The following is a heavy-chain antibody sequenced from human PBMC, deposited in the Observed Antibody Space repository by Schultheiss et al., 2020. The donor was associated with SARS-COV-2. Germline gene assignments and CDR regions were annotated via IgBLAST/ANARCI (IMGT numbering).Heavy chain of an antibody. CDR1: GFTFSNAW. V-gene: IGHV3-15*07. CDR3: ARKPEDYGDLDDY. D-gene: IGHD4-17*01. Sequence: GGSLKLSCAASGFTFSNAWMNWVRQAPGKGLEWVGRIKSKTDGGTTDYAAPVKGRFTISRDNSKNTLYLQMNSLRAEDTAVYYCARKPEDYGDLDDYWGQGTLVTVSS. CDR2: IKSKTDGGTT. J-gene: IGHJ4*02.